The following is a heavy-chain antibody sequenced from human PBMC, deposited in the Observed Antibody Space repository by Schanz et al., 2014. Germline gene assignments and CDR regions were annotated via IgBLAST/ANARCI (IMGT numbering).Heavy chain of an antibody. CDR1: GGSIISSTW. V-gene: IGHV4-4*02. CDR3: VRGVGAWEQRIFDG. J-gene: IGHJ4*02. CDR2: IYHNGDT. D-gene: IGHD1-26*01. Sequence: QVLLQESGPGVVKPSGTLSLTCAVSGGSIISSTWWGWVRQPPGKGLEWIGEIYHNGDTSFNPSLKSRATMSVDKSKKEFSLRLTSLPAADTALYYCVRGVGAWEQRIFDGWGKGTLVTVSS.